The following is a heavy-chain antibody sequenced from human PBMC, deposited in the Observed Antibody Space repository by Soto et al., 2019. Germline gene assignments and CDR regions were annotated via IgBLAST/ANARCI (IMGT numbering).Heavy chain of an antibody. CDR3: ARDRNFATDY. D-gene: IGHD2-15*01. V-gene: IGHV3-33*01. J-gene: IGHJ4*02. Sequence: QVQLVESGGGVVQPGRSLRLSCAASGFTFSSYGMHWVRQAPGKGLEWVAVIWYDGSNKYYADSVKGRFTISRDNSKNTLYLQLNRLRAEDTAVYYCARDRNFATDYWGQGTLVTVSS. CDR1: GFTFSSYG. CDR2: IWYDGSNK.